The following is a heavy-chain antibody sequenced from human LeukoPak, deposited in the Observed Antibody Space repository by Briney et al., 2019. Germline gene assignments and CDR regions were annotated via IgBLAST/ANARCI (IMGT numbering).Heavy chain of an antibody. CDR2: ISGSGGST. V-gene: IGHV3-23*01. Sequence: GGSLRLSCAASGFTFSSYAMSWVRQAPGKGLGWVSAISGSGGSTYYADSGKGRFTISRDNSKNTLYLQMNSLRAEDTAVYYCAKSTGFGELRYWGQGTLVTVSS. CDR1: GFTFSSYA. CDR3: AKSTGFGELRY. J-gene: IGHJ4*02. D-gene: IGHD3-10*01.